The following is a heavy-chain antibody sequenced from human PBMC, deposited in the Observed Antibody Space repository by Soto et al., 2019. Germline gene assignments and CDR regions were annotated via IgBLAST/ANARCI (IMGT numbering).Heavy chain of an antibody. Sequence: PSQTLSLTCAISGDSVSSNSAAWNWIRQSPSRGLEWLGRTYYRSKWYNDYAVSVKSRITINPDTSKNQFSLQLNSVTPEDTAVYYCARAQVLVVSWYNWNQNRQSEFDYWGQGTLVTVSS. D-gene: IGHD1-20*01. CDR3: ARAQVLVVSWYNWNQNRQSEFDY. J-gene: IGHJ4*02. V-gene: IGHV6-1*01. CDR1: GDSVSSNSAA. CDR2: TYYRSKWYN.